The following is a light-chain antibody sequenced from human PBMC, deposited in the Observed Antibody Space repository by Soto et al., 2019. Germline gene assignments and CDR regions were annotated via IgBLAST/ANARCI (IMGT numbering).Light chain of an antibody. CDR1: SNDVGGYKY. CDR2: EVS. V-gene: IGLV2-8*01. J-gene: IGLJ2*01. Sequence: QSALTQPPSASGSPGQSVTISCTGTSNDVGGYKYVSWYQQHPGKAPKLMIYEVSKRPSGVPDRFSGSRSGNTASLTVSGLQAEDEADYYCSSYTGSTNLVFGGGTQLTVL. CDR3: SSYTGSTNLV.